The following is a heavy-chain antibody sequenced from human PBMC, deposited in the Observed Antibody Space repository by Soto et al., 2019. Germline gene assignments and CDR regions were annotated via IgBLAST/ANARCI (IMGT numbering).Heavy chain of an antibody. CDR2: ISWNSGSI. CDR1: GFTFDDYA. V-gene: IGHV3-9*01. Sequence: EVQLVESGGGLVQPGRSLRLSCAASGFTFDDYAMHWVRQAPGKGLEWVSGISWNSGSIGYADSVKGRFTISRDNAENSLYLQMNSLRAEDTALYYCATKGVGYWGQGTLVTVSS. J-gene: IGHJ4*02. CDR3: ATKGVGY.